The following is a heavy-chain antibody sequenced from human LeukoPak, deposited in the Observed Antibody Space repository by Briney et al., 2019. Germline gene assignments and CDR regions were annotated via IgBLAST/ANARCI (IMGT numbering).Heavy chain of an antibody. J-gene: IGHJ3*02. CDR3: ARDLPRSDAFDI. Sequence: SETLSLTCTVPGGSISSSSYYWGWIRQPPGKGLEWIGSIYYSGSTYYNPSLKSRVTISVDTSKNQFSLKLSSVTAADTAVYYCARDLPRSDAFDIWGQGTMVTVSS. CDR1: GGSISSSSYY. CDR2: IYYSGST. V-gene: IGHV4-39*07.